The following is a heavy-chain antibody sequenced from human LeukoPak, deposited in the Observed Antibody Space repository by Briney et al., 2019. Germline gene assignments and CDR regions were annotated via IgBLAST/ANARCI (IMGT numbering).Heavy chain of an antibody. CDR1: GFTFSSYW. V-gene: IGHV3-74*01. CDR2: INSDGSST. Sequence: GGSLRLSCAASGFTFSSYWMHWVRQAPGKGLVWVSRINSDGSSTSYADSVKGRFTISRDNAMNTLYLQMNSLRAEDTAVYYCAKGLRKLIVGSTEYYFDYWGQGTLVTVSS. J-gene: IGHJ4*02. D-gene: IGHD1-26*01. CDR3: AKGLRKLIVGSTEYYFDY.